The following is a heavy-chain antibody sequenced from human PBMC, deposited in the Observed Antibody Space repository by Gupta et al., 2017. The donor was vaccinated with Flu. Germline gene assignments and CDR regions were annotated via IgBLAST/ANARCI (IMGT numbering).Heavy chain of an antibody. V-gene: IGHV1-69*06. J-gene: IGHJ6*02. D-gene: IGHD2-2*02. CDR2: IIPIFGTA. CDR1: GGTFSSYA. Sequence: QVQLVQSGAEVKKPGSSVKVSCKASGGTFSSYAISWVGQAPGQGLEWMGGIIPIFGTANYAQKFQGRVTITADKSTSTAYMERSSLRSEDTAVYYCARAGVPAAIFPNYYYYGMDVWGQGTTVTVSS. CDR3: ARAGVPAAIFPNYYYYGMDV.